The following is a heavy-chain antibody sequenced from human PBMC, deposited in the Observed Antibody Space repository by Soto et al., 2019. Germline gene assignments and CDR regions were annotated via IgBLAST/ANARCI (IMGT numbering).Heavy chain of an antibody. CDR3: ARKGSGDYALDY. CDR2: IYWDDVK. V-gene: IGHV2-5*02. Sequence: QITLKESGPTLVKPTQTLTLTCTLSGFSLSTSGVGVGWIRQSPGKDLEWLAVIYWDDVKHYSPSLERRLTITKDTSESEAVLTMTNMDHVDTATYYCARKGSGDYALDYWGQGILVTVSS. D-gene: IGHD4-17*01. J-gene: IGHJ4*02. CDR1: GFSLSTSGVG.